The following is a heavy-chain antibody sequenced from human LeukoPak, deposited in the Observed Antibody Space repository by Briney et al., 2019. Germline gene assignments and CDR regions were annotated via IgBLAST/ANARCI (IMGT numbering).Heavy chain of an antibody. J-gene: IGHJ6*03. CDR2: IRYDGRNE. Sequence: GGSLRLSCATSGFTFSSHGMHWVRQAPGKGLEWVAFIRYDGRNEYYADSVKGRFAISRDNSRNTLYLQMNSLRAEDTAVYYCAKKLGDGGNFYYYYYMDVWGEGTTVAISS. D-gene: IGHD4-23*01. CDR3: AKKLGDGGNFYYYYYMDV. CDR1: GFTFSSHG. V-gene: IGHV3-30*02.